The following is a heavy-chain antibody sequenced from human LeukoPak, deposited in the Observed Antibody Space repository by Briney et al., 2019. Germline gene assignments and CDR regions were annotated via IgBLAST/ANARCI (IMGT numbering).Heavy chain of an antibody. J-gene: IGHJ4*02. CDR3: ASVLWFGGIFFDY. CDR2: TSYDGINK. Sequence: PGGSLRLSCAASGFTFSNYAMHWVRQAPGKGLEWVVVTSYDGINKYYADSVKGRFTISRDNSKNSLYLQMNSLRAEDTAVYYCASVLWFGGIFFDYWGQGALVTVSS. D-gene: IGHD3-10*01. V-gene: IGHV3-30-3*01. CDR1: GFTFSNYA.